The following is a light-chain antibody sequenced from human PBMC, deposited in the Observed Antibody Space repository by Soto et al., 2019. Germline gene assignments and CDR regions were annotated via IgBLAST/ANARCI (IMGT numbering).Light chain of an antibody. CDR1: QSISNW. J-gene: IGKJ1*01. CDR2: KAS. Sequence: DIQMTQSPSTLSASVGDRVTITCRASQSISNWLAWYQQKPGKAPKVLIYKASSLESRVPSRFSGSGSGTEFTLTISSLQPDDFATYYCQQYDSYPWTFGQGTKVEVK. CDR3: QQYDSYPWT. V-gene: IGKV1-5*03.